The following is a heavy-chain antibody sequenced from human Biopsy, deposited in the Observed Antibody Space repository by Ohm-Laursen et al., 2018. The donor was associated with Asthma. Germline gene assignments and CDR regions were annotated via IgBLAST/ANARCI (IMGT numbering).Heavy chain of an antibody. D-gene: IGHD2-2*01. V-gene: IGHV1-69*13. J-gene: IGHJ4*02. Sequence: SVKVSCKSLGGTFNTYVIGWVRQAPGQGLEWMGGINSVFGTTTYPQKFQDRVTITEDDSTSTVYMELSSLRSEDTAVYYCARKTGSCISRTCYSLDFWGQGTLVTVSS. CDR3: ARKTGSCISRTCYSLDF. CDR2: INSVFGTT. CDR1: GGTFNTYV.